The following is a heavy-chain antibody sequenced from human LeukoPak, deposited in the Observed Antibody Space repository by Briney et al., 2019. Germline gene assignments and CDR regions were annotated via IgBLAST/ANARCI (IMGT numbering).Heavy chain of an antibody. CDR2: IWYDGSNK. CDR1: GFTFSSYG. J-gene: IGHJ5*02. CDR3: AKGPGYYDFWSGWFDP. V-gene: IGHV3-33*06. D-gene: IGHD3-3*01. Sequence: GGSLRLSCAASGFTFSSYGMHWVRQAPGKGLEWVAVIWYDGSNKYYADSVKGRFTISRDNSKNTLYLQMNSLRAEDTAVYYCAKGPGYYDFWSGWFDPWGQGTLVTVSS.